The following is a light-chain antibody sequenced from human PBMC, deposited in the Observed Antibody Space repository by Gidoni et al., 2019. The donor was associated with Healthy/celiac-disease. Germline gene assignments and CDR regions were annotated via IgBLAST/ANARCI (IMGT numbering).Light chain of an antibody. CDR1: SSDVGIYNL. J-gene: IGLJ2*01. V-gene: IGLV2-23*02. CDR3: CSYAGSSPVV. CDR2: EVR. Sequence: QSALTQPASVSGSPGQSITISCTGTSSDVGIYNLVAWSQQHPGKAPKLMIYEVRKRPSGVSNRFAGSKSGNTASLTISGLQAEDEADYYCCSYAGSSPVVFGGGTKLTVL.